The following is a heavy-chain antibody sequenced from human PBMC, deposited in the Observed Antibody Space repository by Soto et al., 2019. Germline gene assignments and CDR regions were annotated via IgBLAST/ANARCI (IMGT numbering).Heavy chain of an antibody. D-gene: IGHD1-7*01. J-gene: IGHJ6*02. CDR1: GDTFSSYS. Sequence: GASVKVSCKASGDTFSSYSITWVRQAPGQGLEWMGGITPVFGSANYAQKFQGRVTITADESTSTAYMELSSLRSQDTAVYFCARDDGWNYRYYDMEVWGQGTTVTVSS. V-gene: IGHV1-69*13. CDR3: ARDDGWNYRYYDMEV. CDR2: ITPVFGSA.